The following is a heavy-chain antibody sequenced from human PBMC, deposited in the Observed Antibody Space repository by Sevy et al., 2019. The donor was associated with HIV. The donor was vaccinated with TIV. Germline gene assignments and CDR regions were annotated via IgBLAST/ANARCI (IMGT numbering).Heavy chain of an antibody. J-gene: IGHJ4*02. CDR2: IIHRGTT. CDR3: AGFGKLESGY. D-gene: IGHD3-10*01. Sequence: SETLSLTCAVYGGSFSSYYRTWVRQSPGRGLEWIGEIIHRGTTNYNPSVKSRVSMSIDTSKKRFSLRLRSVTAADTAVYYCAGFGKLESGYWGQGSLVTVSS. CDR1: GGSFSSYY. V-gene: IGHV4-34*12.